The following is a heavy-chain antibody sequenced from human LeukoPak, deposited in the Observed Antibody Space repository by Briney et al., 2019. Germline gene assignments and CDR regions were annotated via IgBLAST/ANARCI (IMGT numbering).Heavy chain of an antibody. J-gene: IGHJ5*02. CDR2: ISSSSSTI. D-gene: IGHD3-22*01. V-gene: IGHV3-48*02. Sequence: GGSLRLSCAASGFIFSSYWMTWVRQAPGKGLEWVSYISSSSSTIYYADSVKGRFTISRDNAKNSLYLQMNSLRDEDTAVYYCARDQGGYYDSSGYPEVNWFDPWGQGTLVTVSS. CDR1: GFIFSSYW. CDR3: ARDQGGYYDSSGYPEVNWFDP.